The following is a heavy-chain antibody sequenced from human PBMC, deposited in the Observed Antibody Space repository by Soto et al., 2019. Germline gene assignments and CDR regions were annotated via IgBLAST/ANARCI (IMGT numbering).Heavy chain of an antibody. J-gene: IGHJ4*02. CDR1: GGSISSGGYS. V-gene: IGHV4-30-2*01. CDR3: AKNWNWGSLVH. CDR2: IYHSGST. Sequence: SETLSLTCAVSGGSISSGGYSWSWIRQPSGKGLEWIGYIYHSGSTYYNPSLKSRVTISVDRSKNQFSLKLSSVTAADTAVYYCAKNWNWGSLVHWGQGTLVTVSS. D-gene: IGHD7-27*01.